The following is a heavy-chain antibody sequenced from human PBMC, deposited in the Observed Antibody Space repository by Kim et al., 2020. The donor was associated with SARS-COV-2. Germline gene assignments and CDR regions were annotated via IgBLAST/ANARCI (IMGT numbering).Heavy chain of an antibody. CDR2: INPSGVST. Sequence: ASVKVSCKASGFRFSSHYIHWVRQAPGQGLEWMATINPSGVSTTYAQKFQGRVTVTRDTSTSTVYMELSSLRSEDSADYYCAREALPGKTFDYWGQGTLAT. J-gene: IGHJ4*02. D-gene: IGHD6-19*01. CDR3: AREALPGKTFDY. CDR1: GFRFSSHY. V-gene: IGHV1-46*01.